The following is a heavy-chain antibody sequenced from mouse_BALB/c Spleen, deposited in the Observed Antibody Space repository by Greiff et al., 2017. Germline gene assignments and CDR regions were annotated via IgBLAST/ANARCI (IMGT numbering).Heavy chain of an antibody. Sequence: VQRVESGPGLVAPSQSLSITCTVSGFSLTSYGVHWVRQPPGKGLEWLGVIWAGGSTNYNSALMSRLSISKDNSKSQVFLKMNSLQTDDTAMYYCARGMIVSGYAMDYWGQGTSVTVSS. J-gene: IGHJ4*01. CDR3: ARGMIVSGYAMDY. V-gene: IGHV2-9*02. CDR2: IWAGGST. CDR1: GFSLTSYG. D-gene: IGHD2-4*01.